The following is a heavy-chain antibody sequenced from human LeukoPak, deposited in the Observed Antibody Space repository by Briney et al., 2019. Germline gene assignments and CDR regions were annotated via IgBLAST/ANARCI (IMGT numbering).Heavy chain of an antibody. V-gene: IGHV1-2*02. CDR2: INPNSGGT. CDR3: ARDRSPYAVRGVMDLGYYYYMDV. J-gene: IGHJ6*03. CDR1: GYTFTGYY. D-gene: IGHD3-10*01. Sequence: ASVKVSCKASGYTFTGYYMHWVRQAPGQGLEWMGWINPNSGGTNYAQKFQGRVTMTRDTSISTAYMELSRLRSDDTAVYYCARDRSPYAVRGVMDLGYYYYMDVWGKGTTVTVSS.